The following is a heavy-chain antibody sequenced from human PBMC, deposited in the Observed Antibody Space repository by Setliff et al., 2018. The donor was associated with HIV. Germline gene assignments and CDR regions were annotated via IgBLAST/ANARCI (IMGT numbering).Heavy chain of an antibody. CDR3: ARTPSRGGFDY. Sequence: PSETLSLTCTVSGGSISSYYWSWIRQPAGKGLEWIGRIYTSGSTNYNPSLKSRVTMSVDTSKNQFSLNVNSVTAADTAVYYCARTPSRGGFDYWGQGTLVTVSS. D-gene: IGHD3-16*01. V-gene: IGHV4-4*07. J-gene: IGHJ4*02. CDR1: GGSISSYY. CDR2: IYTSGST.